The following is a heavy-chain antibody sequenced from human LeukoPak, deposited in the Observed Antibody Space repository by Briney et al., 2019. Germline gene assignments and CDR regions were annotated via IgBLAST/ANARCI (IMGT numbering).Heavy chain of an antibody. J-gene: IGHJ4*02. CDR2: INPSGGST. CDR3: ARVARAWELRPPFDY. Sequence: ASVKVSCKASGYTFTSYYMHWVRQAPGQGLEWMGMINPSGGSTSYAQKLQGRVTMTRDTSTSTVYMELSSLRSEDTAVYFCARVARAWELRPPFDYWGQGTLVTVSS. CDR1: GYTFTSYY. V-gene: IGHV1-46*04. D-gene: IGHD1-26*01.